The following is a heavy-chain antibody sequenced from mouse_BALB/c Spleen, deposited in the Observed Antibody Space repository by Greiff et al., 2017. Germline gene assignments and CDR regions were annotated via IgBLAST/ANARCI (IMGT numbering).Heavy chain of an antibody. CDR3: VRSYYGSSYWYFDV. D-gene: IGHD1-1*01. J-gene: IGHJ1*01. V-gene: IGHV2-9-2*01. CDR1: GFSLTSYD. CDR2: IWTGGGT. Sequence: QVQLKESGPGLVAPSQSLSITCTVSGFSLTSYDISWIRQPPGKGLEWLGVIWTGGGTNYNSAFMSRLSISKDNSKSQVFLKMNSLQTEDTAIYYCVRSYYGSSYWYFDVWGAGTTVTVSS.